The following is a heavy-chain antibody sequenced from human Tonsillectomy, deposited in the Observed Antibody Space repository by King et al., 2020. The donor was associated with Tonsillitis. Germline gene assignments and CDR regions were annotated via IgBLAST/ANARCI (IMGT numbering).Heavy chain of an antibody. CDR2: ISFDGSKK. D-gene: IGHD1-26*01. CDR3: ARDLSGNYAADC. Sequence: VQLVESGGGVVQPGTSLRLSGAASGFTFSSYGMHWVRQAPGKGLEWVAVISFDGSKKYYADSGKGRFTISRDKSKNTLYLKMNSLRGEDTALYYCARDLSGNYAADCWGQGTLGAVSS. CDR1: GFTFSSYG. V-gene: IGHV3-30-3*01. J-gene: IGHJ4*02.